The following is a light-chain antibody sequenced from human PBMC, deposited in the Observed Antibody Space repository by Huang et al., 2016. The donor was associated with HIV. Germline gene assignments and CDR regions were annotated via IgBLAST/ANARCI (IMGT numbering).Light chain of an antibody. Sequence: DIQMTQSPPSLSASQGVRVTLTCRASQDIGNFFALFQQKPGGAPELLIFCASTLHLGVPSRFTGRGSGTEFTLTFTNLQPEDVATYYRQRYDTAPRAFGPGTKVDI. J-gene: IGKJ1*01. CDR1: QDIGNF. CDR3: QRYDTAPRA. CDR2: CAS. V-gene: IGKV1-27*01.